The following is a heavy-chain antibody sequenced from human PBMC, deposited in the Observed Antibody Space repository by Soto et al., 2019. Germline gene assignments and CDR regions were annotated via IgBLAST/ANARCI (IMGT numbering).Heavy chain of an antibody. CDR2: VSGSGDNT. CDR3: AKGTAATTGTNVDY. Sequence: GGSLRLSCVASGFTFRNFAMSWVRQAPGKGLEWVSGVSGSGDNTGCADSVKGRFTISRDNSKNTLYLQMTSLRAEDTAVYYCAKGTAATTGTNVDYWGQGTLVTVSS. J-gene: IGHJ4*02. D-gene: IGHD4-17*01. V-gene: IGHV3-23*01. CDR1: GFTFRNFA.